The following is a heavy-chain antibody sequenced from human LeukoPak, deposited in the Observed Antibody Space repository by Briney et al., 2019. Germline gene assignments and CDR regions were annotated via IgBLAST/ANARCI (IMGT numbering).Heavy chain of an antibody. CDR1: GFTFDDYT. D-gene: IGHD2-8*01. CDR2: ISWDGGTT. V-gene: IGHV3-43*01. J-gene: IGHJ2*01. CDR3: AKAPGRYCSKGVCSSDWYFDL. Sequence: TGGSLRLSCAASGFTFDDYTMHWVRQAPEKGPEWVSLISWDGGTTYYAHSVKGRFTISRDNSKNSLYLQMNSLRTEDTALYYCAKAPGRYCSKGVCSSDWYFDLWGRGTLVTVSS.